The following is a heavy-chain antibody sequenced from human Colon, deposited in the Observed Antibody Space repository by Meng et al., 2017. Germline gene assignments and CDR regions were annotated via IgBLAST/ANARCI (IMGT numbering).Heavy chain of an antibody. Sequence: QVQLQESGPGLLKPWGTLSLTCAVSGDSISSNHWWSWVRQSPGKGLEWIAEIYHSGNTNYNPSLKSRATISMDKSKNQFSLNLSSVTAADTAVYYCTTGTYYDHWGPGNQV. D-gene: IGHD7-27*01. V-gene: IGHV4-4*02. CDR2: IYHSGNT. J-gene: IGHJ4*02. CDR1: GDSISSNHW. CDR3: TTGTYYDH.